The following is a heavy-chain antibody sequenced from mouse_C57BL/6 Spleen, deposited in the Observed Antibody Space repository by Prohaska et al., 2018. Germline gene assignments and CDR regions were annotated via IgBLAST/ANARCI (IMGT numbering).Heavy chain of an antibody. CDR2: MKSDGSAI. J-gene: IGHJ1*03. D-gene: IGHD2-1*01. CDR1: GFTFSGFW. V-gene: IGHV11-2*01. Sequence: EVQLLETGGGLVQPGGSRGLSCEGSGFTFSGFWMSWVRQTPGKTLEWIGDMKSDGSAINYEPSIKDRFTIFRDNDKSTLYLQMSNVRSEDTATYFCMRYGNYWYFDVWGTGTTVTVSS. CDR3: MRYGNYWYFDV.